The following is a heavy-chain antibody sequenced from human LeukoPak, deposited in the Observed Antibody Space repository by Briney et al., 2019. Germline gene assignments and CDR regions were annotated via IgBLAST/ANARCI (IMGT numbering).Heavy chain of an antibody. V-gene: IGHV4-4*07. CDR3: ARDGLEYSSRAGAFDI. CDR2: IYTSGST. Sequence: SETLSLTCTVSGGSISSYYWSWIRQPAGKGLEWIGRIYTSGSTNYNPSLKSRVTMSVDTSKNQFSLKLSSVTAADTAVYYCARDGLEYSSRAGAFDIWGQGTMVTVSS. CDR1: GGSISSYY. D-gene: IGHD6-6*01. J-gene: IGHJ3*02.